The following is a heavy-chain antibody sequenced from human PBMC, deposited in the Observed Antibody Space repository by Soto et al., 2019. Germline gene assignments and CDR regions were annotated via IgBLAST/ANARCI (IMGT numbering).Heavy chain of an antibody. CDR3: ARATYYDFWSGFYDYYYGMDV. CDR1: GGTFSSYA. J-gene: IGHJ6*02. CDR2: IIPIFGTA. Sequence: SVKVSCKASGGTFSSYAISWVRQAPGQGLEWMGGIIPIFGTANYAQKFQGRVTITADESTSTAYMELSSLRSEDTAVYYCARATYYDFWSGFYDYYYGMDVWGQGTTVTSP. D-gene: IGHD3-3*01. V-gene: IGHV1-69*13.